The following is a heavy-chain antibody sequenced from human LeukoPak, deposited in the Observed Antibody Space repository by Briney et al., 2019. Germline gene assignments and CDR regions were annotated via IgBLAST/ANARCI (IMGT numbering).Heavy chain of an antibody. CDR1: GGTFSSYT. CDR3: ARAYSSSSGGGMDV. V-gene: IGHV1-69*02. CDR2: IIPILGIA. Sequence: SVKVSCKASGGTFSSYTISWVRQAPGQGLEWMGRIIPILGIANYAQKFQGRVTITADKSTSTAYMELSGLRSEDTAVYYCARAYSSSSGGGMDVWGQGTTVTVSS. J-gene: IGHJ6*02. D-gene: IGHD6-6*01.